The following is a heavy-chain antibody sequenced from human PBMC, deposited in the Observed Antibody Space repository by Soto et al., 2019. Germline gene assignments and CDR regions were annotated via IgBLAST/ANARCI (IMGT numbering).Heavy chain of an antibody. Sequence: ASVEATSKASGFALTCNDINWVRQATGQGLEWMGWMNPNSGNTGYAQKFQGRVTMTRNTSISTAYMELSSLRSEDTAVYYCATAYSGSFNDAFDIWGQGTMVTVSS. V-gene: IGHV1-8*01. D-gene: IGHD4-4*01. CDR3: ATAYSGSFNDAFDI. J-gene: IGHJ3*02. CDR1: GFALTCND. CDR2: MNPNSGNT.